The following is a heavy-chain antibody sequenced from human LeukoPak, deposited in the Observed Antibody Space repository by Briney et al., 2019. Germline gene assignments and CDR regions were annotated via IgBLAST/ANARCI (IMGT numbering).Heavy chain of an antibody. V-gene: IGHV6-1*01. Sequence: SQTLSLTCAISGDSVSSNSAAWNWIRQSPSRGLEWLGRTYYRSKWYNDYAVSVKSRITINPDTSKNQFSLQLNSVTPEDTAVYYCARGAGLRRLQLYDYYYGMDVWGQGTTVTASS. CDR2: TYYRSKWYN. D-gene: IGHD5-24*01. CDR1: GDSVSSNSAA. J-gene: IGHJ6*02. CDR3: ARGAGLRRLQLYDYYYGMDV.